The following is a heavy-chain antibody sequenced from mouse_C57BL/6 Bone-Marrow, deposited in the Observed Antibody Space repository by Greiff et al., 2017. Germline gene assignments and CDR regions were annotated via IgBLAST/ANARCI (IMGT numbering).Heavy chain of an antibody. CDR2: IYWDDDK. D-gene: IGHD1-1*01. CDR3: ARRADYGSRFLGYYAMDY. Sequence: QVQLKVSGPGILQSSQTLSLTCSFSGFSLSTSGMGVSWIRQPSGKGLEWLAHIYWDDDKRYNPSLKSRLTISKDTSRNQVFLKITSVDTADTATYYCARRADYGSRFLGYYAMDYWGQGTSVTVSS. J-gene: IGHJ4*01. V-gene: IGHV8-12*01. CDR1: GFSLSTSGMG.